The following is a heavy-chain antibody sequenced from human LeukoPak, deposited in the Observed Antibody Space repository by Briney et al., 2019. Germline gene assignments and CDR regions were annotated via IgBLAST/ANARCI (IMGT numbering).Heavy chain of an antibody. D-gene: IGHD3-10*01. CDR3: ARNGTMVRGVYDQYMDV. V-gene: IGHV4-59*08. CDR1: GGSISSYS. Sequence: SETLSLTCTVSGGSISSYSWSWIRQPPGKGLEWIGYIYYSGSTSYNPSLKSRVTISLDTSKNQLSPKLSSVTAADTAVYYCARNGTMVRGVYDQYMDVWGKGTTVTVSS. J-gene: IGHJ6*03. CDR2: IYYSGST.